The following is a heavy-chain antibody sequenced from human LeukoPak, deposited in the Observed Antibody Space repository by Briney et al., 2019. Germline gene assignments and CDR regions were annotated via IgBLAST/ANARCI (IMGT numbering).Heavy chain of an antibody. J-gene: IGHJ4*02. V-gene: IGHV3-53*01. CDR1: GFTVSSNY. CDR3: ARDFCSTSCNLGY. Sequence: GGSLRLSCAASGFTVSSNYMSWVRQAPGKGLEWVSVIYSGGSTYYADSVKGRFTISRDNSKNTLYLQMNSLRAEDTAVYYCARDFCSTSCNLGYWGQGTLVTVSS. CDR2: IYSGGST. D-gene: IGHD2-2*01.